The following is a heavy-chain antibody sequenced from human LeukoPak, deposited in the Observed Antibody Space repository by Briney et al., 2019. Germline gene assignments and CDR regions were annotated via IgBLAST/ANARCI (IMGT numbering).Heavy chain of an antibody. J-gene: IGHJ6*02. CDR2: INHSGST. D-gene: IGHD3-10*01. CDR1: GRSFSGYY. CDR3: ARVMVRGVTTHYGMDV. V-gene: IGHV4-34*01. Sequence: SETLSLTCAVYGRSFSGYYWSWIRQPPGKGLEWTGEINHSGSTNYNPSLKSRVTISVDTPKNQFSLKLSSVTAADTAVYYCARVMVRGVTTHYGMDVWGQGTTVTVSS.